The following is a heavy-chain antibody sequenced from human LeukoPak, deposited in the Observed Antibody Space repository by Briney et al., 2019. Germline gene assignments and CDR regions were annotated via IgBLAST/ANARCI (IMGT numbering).Heavy chain of an antibody. CDR1: GFTFSSYS. Sequence: GGSLRLSCAASGFTFSSYSMNWVRQAPGKGLEWVSSISSSSSYIYYADSVKGRFTISRDNAKNSLYLQMNSLRAEDTAVYYCARDLPQEPDIVVVPAAIEEYYYHYMDVWGKGTTVTVSS. CDR2: ISSSSSYI. V-gene: IGHV3-21*01. CDR3: ARDLPQEPDIVVVPAAIEEYYYHYMDV. J-gene: IGHJ6*03. D-gene: IGHD2-2*02.